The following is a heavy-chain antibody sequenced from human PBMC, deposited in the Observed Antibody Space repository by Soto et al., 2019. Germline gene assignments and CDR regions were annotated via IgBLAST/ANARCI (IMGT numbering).Heavy chain of an antibody. Sequence: QVQLVQSGDEVKKPGSSVKVSCKASGGTFSSYAISWVRQAPGQGLEWMGGIIPIFGTANYAQKFQGRVTMTADESTSTAYMELSSLRSEDTAGYFCARDSGRTTVAVGMDVWGQVTPFTVSS. CDR2: IIPIFGTA. CDR3: ARDSGRTTVAVGMDV. V-gene: IGHV1-69*01. D-gene: IGHD4-17*01. J-gene: IGHJ6*02. CDR1: GGTFSSYA.